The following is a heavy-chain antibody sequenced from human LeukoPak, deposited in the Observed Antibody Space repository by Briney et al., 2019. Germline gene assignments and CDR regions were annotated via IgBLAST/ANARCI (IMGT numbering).Heavy chain of an antibody. CDR3: ARGGSGPQKNYYYYYMDV. CDR1: GFTFSSYA. CDR2: ISGSSSYI. Sequence: GGTLRLSCAASGFTFSSYAKNWVRQAPGKGLQWVSSISGSSSYIYYADSVKGRFTISRDNAKNSLYLQMNSLSAEDTAVYYCARGGSGPQKNYYYYYMDVWGKGTTVTVSS. D-gene: IGHD2-15*01. J-gene: IGHJ6*03. V-gene: IGHV3-21*01.